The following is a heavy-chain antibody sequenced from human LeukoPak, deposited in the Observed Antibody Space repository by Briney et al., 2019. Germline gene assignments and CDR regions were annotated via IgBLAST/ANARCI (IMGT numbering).Heavy chain of an antibody. CDR2: ISSSGSKT. CDR3: AREVGPARRFDY. CDR1: GFTFSNYA. Sequence: GGSLRLSCAASGFTFSNYAMNWVRQAPGKGLEWVSFISSSGSKTYYVDSVEGRFTISRDNAKNSLYLQMNSLRAEDTAVYYCAREVGPARRFDYWGQGTLVTVSS. V-gene: IGHV3-21*01. J-gene: IGHJ4*02.